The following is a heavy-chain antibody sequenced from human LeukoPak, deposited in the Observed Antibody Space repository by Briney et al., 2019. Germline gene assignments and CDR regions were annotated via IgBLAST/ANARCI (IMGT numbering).Heavy chain of an antibody. CDR1: GDSVSRDSYY. J-gene: IGHJ4*02. CDR3: ARDDYGDYYFDY. V-gene: IGHV4-61*01. CDR2: IYYTGTT. Sequence: SETLSLTCTVSGDSVSRDSYYWSWIRQPPGKGLEWIGYIYYTGTTNYNPSLKSRVTMSVDTSKNEFSLKLSSVTAADTAVYYCARDDYGDYYFDYWGQGTLVTVSS. D-gene: IGHD4-17*01.